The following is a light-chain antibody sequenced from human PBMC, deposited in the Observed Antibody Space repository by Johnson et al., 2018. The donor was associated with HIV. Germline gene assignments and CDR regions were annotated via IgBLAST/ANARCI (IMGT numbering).Light chain of an antibody. V-gene: IGLV1-51*01. CDR1: TSNIGNND. J-gene: IGLJ1*01. CDR3: GTWDSSLSALA. Sequence: QSVLTQPPSVSAAPGQKVTFSCSGSTSNIGNNDVSWYRHLPGTAPKLLIYDNNKRPSGIPDRFSGSKSGTSATLGITGLQTGDEADYYCGTWDSSLSALAFGTGTKVTV. CDR2: DNN.